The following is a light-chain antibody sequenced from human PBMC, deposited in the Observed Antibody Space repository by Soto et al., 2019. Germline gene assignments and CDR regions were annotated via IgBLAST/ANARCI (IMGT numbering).Light chain of an antibody. J-gene: IGKJ2*01. V-gene: IGKV3-20*01. CDR1: QTVSGSH. Sequence: IVLTQSPGTLSLSPGERATLSCRASQTVSGSHLAWYQQKPGQAPRLIIHGASTRPTGIPDRFSGSGSGTDFTLTITRLEPEDFAVYYCQQYGGAPPEYPFGQGTKLEIK. CDR3: QQYGGAPPEYP. CDR2: GAS.